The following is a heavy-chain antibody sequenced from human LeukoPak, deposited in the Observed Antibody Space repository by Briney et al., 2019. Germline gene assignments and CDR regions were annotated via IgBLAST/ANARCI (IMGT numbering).Heavy chain of an antibody. D-gene: IGHD4/OR15-4a*01. CDR2: INHSGST. CDR1: GGSFSGYY. J-gene: IGHJ4*02. CDR3: ARVGAEANFDY. V-gene: IGHV4-34*01. Sequence: SETLSLTCAVYGGSFSGYYWSWIRQPPGKGLEWIGEINHSGSTNYNPSLKSRVTISVDTSKNQFSLNLSSVTAADTAVYYCARVGAEANFDYWGQGTLVTVSS.